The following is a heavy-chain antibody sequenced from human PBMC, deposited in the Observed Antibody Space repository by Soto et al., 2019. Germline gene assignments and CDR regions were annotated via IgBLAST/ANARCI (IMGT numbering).Heavy chain of an antibody. D-gene: IGHD2-2*01. Sequence: SETLPLTCTVSGGSISSYYWSWIRQPPGKGLEWIGYIHYSGSNNYNPSLKSRATISVDTSKNQFSLNLSSVTAADTAIYYCAKYYCSSTTCYHFDYWGQGTLVTVSS. CDR2: IHYSGSN. CDR3: AKYYCSSTTCYHFDY. CDR1: GGSISSYY. J-gene: IGHJ4*02. V-gene: IGHV4-59*08.